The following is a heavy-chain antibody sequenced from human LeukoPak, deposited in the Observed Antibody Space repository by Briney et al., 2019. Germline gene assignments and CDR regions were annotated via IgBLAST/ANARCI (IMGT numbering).Heavy chain of an antibody. CDR1: GFTFSSYE. J-gene: IGHJ6*02. V-gene: IGHV3-48*03. CDR3: ARRLSYYGMDV. Sequence: GGSLRLSCAASGFTFSSYEMIWVRQAPGKGLEWVSKIDVSGNTMYADSVKGRFTISRDNAKSSLYLQMNSPRAEDTAVYYCARRLSYYGMDVWGQGTTVTVSS. D-gene: IGHD5/OR15-5a*01. CDR2: IDVSGNT.